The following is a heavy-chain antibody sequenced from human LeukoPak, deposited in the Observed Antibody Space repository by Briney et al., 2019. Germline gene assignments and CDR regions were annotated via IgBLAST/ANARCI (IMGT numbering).Heavy chain of an antibody. V-gene: IGHV2-5*02. Sequence: SGPTLVNPTQTLTLTCTFSEFSLSTSGVGVGWIRQPPGKALEWLALIYWDDDKPYSPSLKSRLTITKDTSKNQVVLTMTNMDPVDTATYYCAHREYDCSGGSCYQKPFDYWGQGTLVTVSS. D-gene: IGHD2-15*01. CDR3: AHREYDCSGGSCYQKPFDY. CDR1: EFSLSTSGVG. CDR2: IYWDDDK. J-gene: IGHJ4*02.